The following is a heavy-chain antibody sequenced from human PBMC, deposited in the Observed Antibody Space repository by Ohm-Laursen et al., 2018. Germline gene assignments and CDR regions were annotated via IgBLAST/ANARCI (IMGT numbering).Heavy chain of an antibody. CDR3: ARDRRANFWSDYPHFDY. Sequence: SETLSLTCAVSGAPISTHYWSWIRQPPGKGLEWIGFISNSGNTNYNPSLKSRVTISVDTSKNQISLKLSSVTAADTAVYYCARDRRANFWSDYPHFDYWGRGALVTVSS. J-gene: IGHJ4*02. CDR2: ISNSGNT. CDR1: GAPISTHY. D-gene: IGHD3-3*01. V-gene: IGHV4-4*08.